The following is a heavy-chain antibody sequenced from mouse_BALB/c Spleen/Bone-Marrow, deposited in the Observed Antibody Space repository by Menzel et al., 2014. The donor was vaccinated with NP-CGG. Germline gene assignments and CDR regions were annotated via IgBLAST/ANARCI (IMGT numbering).Heavy chain of an antibody. D-gene: IGHD2-1*01. J-gene: IGHJ3*01. CDR1: GYTFTDYA. Sequence: VKLVESGPKLVRPGVSVKISCKGSGYTFTDYAMHWVKQSHAKSLEWIGVISTYSGNTNYNQKFKGKATMTVDKSSSTAYMELAGLTSEDSAIYYCASPIYYGNYEGFAYWGQGTLVTVSA. V-gene: IGHV1-67*01. CDR3: ASPIYYGNYEGFAY. CDR2: ISTYSGNT.